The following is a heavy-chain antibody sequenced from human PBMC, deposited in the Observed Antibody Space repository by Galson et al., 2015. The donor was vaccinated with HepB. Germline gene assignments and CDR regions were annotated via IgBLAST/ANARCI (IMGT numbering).Heavy chain of an antibody. D-gene: IGHD6-13*01. V-gene: IGHV3-30-3*01. CDR2: ISYDGSNK. CDR1: GFTFSRYA. Sequence: SLRLSCAVSGFTFSRYAMHWVRQAPGKELECVAVISYDGSNKYYADSVKGRFTISRDNSKNTLYLQMNSLTLEDTAVYFCAKDGGQQLPDYWGQGTQVTVSS. J-gene: IGHJ4*02. CDR3: AKDGGQQLPDY.